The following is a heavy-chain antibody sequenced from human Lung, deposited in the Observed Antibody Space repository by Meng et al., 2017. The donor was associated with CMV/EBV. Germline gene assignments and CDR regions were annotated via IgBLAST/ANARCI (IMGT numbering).Heavy chain of an antibody. CDR2: ISWNSGSI. J-gene: IGHJ4*02. V-gene: IGHV3-9*01. CDR3: AKDIFPATVTTSFLDY. Sequence: SXKISCAASGFTFDDYAMHWVRQAPGKGLEWVSGISWNSGSIGYADSVKGRFTISRDNAKNSLYLQMNSLRAEDTALYYCAKDIFPATVTTSFLDYWGQG. CDR1: GFTFDDYA. D-gene: IGHD4-17*01.